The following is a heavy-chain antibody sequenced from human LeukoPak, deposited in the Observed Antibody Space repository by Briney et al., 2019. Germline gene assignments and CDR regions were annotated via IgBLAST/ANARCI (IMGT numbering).Heavy chain of an antibody. CDR3: ARRLPKPARALDI. CDR2: INSDGSST. V-gene: IGHV3-74*01. Sequence: SGGSLRLSCAASGFTFSSYWMHWVRQAPGKGLVWVSRINSDGSSTNYADSVKGRLTISRDNSKNTLYLQMNSLRAEDTAVYYCARRLPKPARALDIWGQGTMVTVSS. CDR1: GFTFSSYW. J-gene: IGHJ3*02.